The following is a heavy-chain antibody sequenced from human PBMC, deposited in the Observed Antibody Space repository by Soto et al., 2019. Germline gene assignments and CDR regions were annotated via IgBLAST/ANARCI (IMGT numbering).Heavy chain of an antibody. D-gene: IGHD2-15*01. CDR1: GFSVSSNY. V-gene: IGHV3-53*01. CDR2: HNSGGST. CDR3: ARHRHTRGTVVATSPLDP. J-gene: IGHJ5*02. Sequence: DVQLVESGAGLVQPGGSLRLSCAISGFSVSSNYLSWVRQAPGKGLEWVSVHNSGGSTDYEDYVQGRFTISRAKSNNPLYLQMRRVRAEDTAVYFCARHRHTRGTVVATSPLDPWAQGTQVTVSS.